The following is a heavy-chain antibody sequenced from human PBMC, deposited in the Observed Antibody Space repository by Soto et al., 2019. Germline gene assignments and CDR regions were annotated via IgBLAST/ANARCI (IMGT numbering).Heavy chain of an antibody. CDR3: ARAWGHDYGDPHSDY. V-gene: IGHV3-9*01. Sequence: GGSLRLSCAASGFTFDDYAMHWVRQAPGKGLEWVSGISWNSGSIGYADSVKGRFTISRDNAKNSLYLQMNSLRAEDTALYYCARAWGHDYGDPHSDYWGQGTLVTVSS. CDR1: GFTFDDYA. CDR2: ISWNSGSI. D-gene: IGHD4-17*01. J-gene: IGHJ4*02.